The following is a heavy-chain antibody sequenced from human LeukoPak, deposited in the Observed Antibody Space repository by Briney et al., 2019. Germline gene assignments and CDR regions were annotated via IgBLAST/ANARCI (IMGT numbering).Heavy chain of an antibody. Sequence: ASVKVSCKVSGYTLTELSIHWVRQAPGKGLEWMGGFDPEDGETIYAQKFQGRVTMTEDTSTDTAYMELSSLRSEDTAVYYCATPTYGSGSYLDYWGQGTLVTVSS. J-gene: IGHJ4*02. V-gene: IGHV1-24*01. D-gene: IGHD3-10*01. CDR2: FDPEDGET. CDR1: GYTLTELS. CDR3: ATPTYGSGSYLDY.